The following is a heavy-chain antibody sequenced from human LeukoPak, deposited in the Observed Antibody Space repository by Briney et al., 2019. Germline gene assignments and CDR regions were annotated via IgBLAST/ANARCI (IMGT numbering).Heavy chain of an antibody. CDR3: AREYESDY. V-gene: IGHV3-21*01. CDR1: GFTFSCYN. J-gene: IGHJ4*02. Sequence: GGSLRLSCAASGFTFSCYNMNWVRQAPGKGLEWVSSISTSGSYIYYADSVKGRFTISRDNAKNSLYLQMNSLRAEDTAVYYCAREYESDYWGQGTLVTVSS. CDR2: ISTSGSYI. D-gene: IGHD3-3*01.